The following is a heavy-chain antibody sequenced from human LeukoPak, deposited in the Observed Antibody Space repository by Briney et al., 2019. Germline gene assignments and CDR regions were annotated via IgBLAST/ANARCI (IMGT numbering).Heavy chain of an antibody. D-gene: IGHD3-10*01. CDR2: IYYSGTT. CDR3: ARRRGIAPNGFDP. V-gene: IGHV4-39*01. CDR1: GGSISSSSYY. Sequence: KPSETLSLTCTVSGGSISSSSYYWGWIRQPPGKGLEWIGNIYYSGTTYYNPSLKSRVTISIDTSKNQFSLKLSSVTAADTAVYYCARRRGIAPNGFDPWGQGTLVTVSS. J-gene: IGHJ5*02.